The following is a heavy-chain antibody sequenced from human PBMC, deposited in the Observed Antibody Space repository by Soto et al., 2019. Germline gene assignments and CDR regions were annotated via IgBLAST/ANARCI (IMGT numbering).Heavy chain of an antibody. CDR1: GGSISSGDYY. J-gene: IGHJ3*02. D-gene: IGHD5-18*01. Sequence: SETLSLTCTVSGGSISSGDYYWSWIRQPPGKGLEWIGYIYYSGSTYYNPSLKSRVTISVDTSKNQFSLKLSSATAADTAVYYCAGGGGYSYGDDAFDIWGQGTMVTVSS. CDR3: AGGGGYSYGDDAFDI. CDR2: IYYSGST. V-gene: IGHV4-30-4*01.